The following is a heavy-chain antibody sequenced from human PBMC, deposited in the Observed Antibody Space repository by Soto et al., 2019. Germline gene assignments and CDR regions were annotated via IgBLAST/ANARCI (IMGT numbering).Heavy chain of an antibody. J-gene: IGHJ4*02. Sequence: QVQLVQSGAEVKKPGSSVKVSCKASGGTFSSYAISWGRQAPGQGLEWMGGIIPIFGTANYAQQFQGRVTITADASTSTAYMELSSLRSEDTAVYYCASLRYYYDSSGYYFDYWGQGTLVTVSS. CDR1: GGTFSSYA. V-gene: IGHV1-69*01. CDR2: IIPIFGTA. CDR3: ASLRYYYDSSGYYFDY. D-gene: IGHD3-22*01.